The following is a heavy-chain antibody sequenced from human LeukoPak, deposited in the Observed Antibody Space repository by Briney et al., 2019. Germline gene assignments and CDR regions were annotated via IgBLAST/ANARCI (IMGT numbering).Heavy chain of an antibody. CDR1: GGSITTNY. CDR3: ARAGSVAASPIDY. V-gene: IGHV4-59*01. Sequence: SETLSLTCTVSGGSITTNYWSWIRQPPGKGLEWIGYISHIDSTNDNPSLKGRVTISKDTSKSQFSLKVTSVTPADTAVYYCARAGSVAASPIDYWGQGILVIISS. D-gene: IGHD2-15*01. J-gene: IGHJ4*02. CDR2: ISHIDST.